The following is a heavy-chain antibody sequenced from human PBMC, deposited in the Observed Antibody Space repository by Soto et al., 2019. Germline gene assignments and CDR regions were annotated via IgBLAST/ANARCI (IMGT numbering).Heavy chain of an antibody. V-gene: IGHV3-21*01. Sequence: GGSLRLSCAASGFTFSTYSMHWVRRAPGKGLEWVSSIDPSSVYIFYAASLQGRFTVSRANAQNSLYLQMNSLRAEDTAVYYCARDPSIVLVPAATYYYYYYGMDVWGQGTTVTVSS. J-gene: IGHJ6*02. D-gene: IGHD2-2*01. CDR3: ARDPSIVLVPAATYYYYYYGMDV. CDR1: GFTFSTYS. CDR2: IDPSSVYI.